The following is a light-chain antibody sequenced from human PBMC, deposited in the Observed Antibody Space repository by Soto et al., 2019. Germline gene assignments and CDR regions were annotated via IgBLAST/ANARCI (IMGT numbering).Light chain of an antibody. CDR2: GAS. Sequence: EIVLTQSPGTLSLSPGERATLSCRASQSVSSTSLAWYQQKPGQAPRLLIYGASSRATGIPDRFSGSGSGRDFTLTISRLEPEDFAVYYCQRYGSSPLYSFGQGTKLEIK. CDR1: QSVSSTS. V-gene: IGKV3-20*01. J-gene: IGKJ2*03. CDR3: QRYGSSPLYS.